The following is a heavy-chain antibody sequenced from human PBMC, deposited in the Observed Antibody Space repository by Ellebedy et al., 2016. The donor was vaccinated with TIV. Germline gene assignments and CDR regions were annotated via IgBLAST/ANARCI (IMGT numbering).Heavy chain of an antibody. D-gene: IGHD4-17*01. CDR3: AKDPYGDYTFDY. J-gene: IGHJ4*02. CDR2: ISYDGSNK. Sequence: GGSLRLXXAASGFTFSSYAMHWVRQAPGKGLEWVAVISYDGSNKYYADSVKGRFTISRDNSKNTLYLQMNSLRAEDTAVYYCAKDPYGDYTFDYWGQGTLVTVSS. CDR1: GFTFSSYA. V-gene: IGHV3-30-3*01.